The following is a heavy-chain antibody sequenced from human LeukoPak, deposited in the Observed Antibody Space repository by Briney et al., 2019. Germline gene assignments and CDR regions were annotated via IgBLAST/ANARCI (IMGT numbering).Heavy chain of an antibody. CDR1: GYTFSDYY. J-gene: IGHJ4*02. CDR3: ARSGRETYYYFDL. V-gene: IGHV1-18*04. Sequence: GASVKVSCRASGYTFSDYYMHWVRQAPGQGLEWMGWISGYNGNTNYAQKFLGRVSMTADTSTSTAYMELRSLTSDDTAVYYCARSGRETYYYFDLWGQGTLVTVSS. D-gene: IGHD5-12*01. CDR2: ISGYNGNT.